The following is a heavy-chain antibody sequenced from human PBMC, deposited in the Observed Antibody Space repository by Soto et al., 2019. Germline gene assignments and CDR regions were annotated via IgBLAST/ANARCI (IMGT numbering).Heavy chain of an antibody. CDR3: ARDVVAATGYYYYMDV. CDR1: GFTFSSYS. Sequence: EVQLVESGGGLVKPGGSLRLSCAASGFTFSSYSMNWVRQAPGKGLGWVSSISSSSSYIYYADSVKGRFTISRDNAKNSLYLQMNSLRAEDTAFYYWARDVVAATGYYYYMDVWGKGTTVTVSS. D-gene: IGHD2-15*01. CDR2: ISSSSSYI. J-gene: IGHJ6*03. V-gene: IGHV3-21*01.